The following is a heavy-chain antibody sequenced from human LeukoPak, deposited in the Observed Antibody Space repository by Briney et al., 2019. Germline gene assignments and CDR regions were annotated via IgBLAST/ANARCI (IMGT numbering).Heavy chain of an antibody. CDR1: GFTFSSYS. CDR2: ISSSSSTI. V-gene: IGHV3-48*01. Sequence: GGSLRLSCAASGFTFSSYSMNWVRQAPGKGLEWVSYISSSSSTIYYADSVKGRFTISRDNAKNSLYLQMNSLRAEDTAVYYCARGFNYGILTGSLGPHYWGQGTLVTVSS. J-gene: IGHJ4*02. D-gene: IGHD3-9*01. CDR3: ARGFNYGILTGSLGPHY.